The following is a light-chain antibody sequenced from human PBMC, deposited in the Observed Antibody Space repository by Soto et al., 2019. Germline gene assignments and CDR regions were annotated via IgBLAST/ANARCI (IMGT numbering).Light chain of an antibody. J-gene: IGKJ1*01. V-gene: IGKV3-11*01. CDR1: QSVSNDF. Sequence: IVLTQSPVILSFSPWERATLSCRSSQSVSNDFLAWYQQKPGQAPRLLIYDASNRATGIPARFSGSGSGTDFTLTISSLEPEDFAVYYCQQRSNWPWTFGQGTKVDI. CDR2: DAS. CDR3: QQRSNWPWT.